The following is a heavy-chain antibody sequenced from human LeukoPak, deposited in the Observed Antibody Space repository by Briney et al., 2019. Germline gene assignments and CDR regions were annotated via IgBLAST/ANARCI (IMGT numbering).Heavy chain of an antibody. CDR2: ISWNSGSI. J-gene: IGHJ6*03. CDR3: AREGVIAPSYYYMDV. CDR1: GFTFDDYA. V-gene: IGHV3-9*01. D-gene: IGHD6-13*01. Sequence: RAGGSLRLSCAASGFTFDDYAMHWVRQAPGKGLEWVSGISWNSGSIGYADSVKGRFTISRDSAKNSLYLQMNSLRAEDTAVYYCAREGVIAPSYYYMDVWGKGTTVTVSS.